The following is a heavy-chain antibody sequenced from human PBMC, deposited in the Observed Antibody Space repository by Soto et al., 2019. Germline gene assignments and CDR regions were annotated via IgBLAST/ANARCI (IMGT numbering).Heavy chain of an antibody. D-gene: IGHD6-13*01. CDR2: ISYDGRNK. J-gene: IGHJ4*02. CDR3: AKEQQLALYYFDC. CDR1: GFTFSSYG. Sequence: GESLKISCAASGFTFSSYGMHWVRQAPGKGLEWVAVISYDGRNKYYADSVKGRFTISKDNSKNTLSLQMNSLRADDTAVYYCAKEQQLALYYFDCWGQGTLVTVSS. V-gene: IGHV3-30*18.